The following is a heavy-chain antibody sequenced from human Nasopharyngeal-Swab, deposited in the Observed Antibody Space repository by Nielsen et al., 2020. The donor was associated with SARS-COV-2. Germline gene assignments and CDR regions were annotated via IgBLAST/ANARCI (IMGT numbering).Heavy chain of an antibody. CDR1: GFTFSSYS. CDR3: TRDLLGYCSSTSCRHLVGYYYYMDV. Sequence: GESLKISCAASGFTFSSYSMNWVRQAPGKGLEWVGFIRSKAYGGTTEYAASVKGRFTISRDDSKSIAYLQMNSLKTEDTAVYYCTRDLLGYCSSTSCRHLVGYYYYMDVWGKGTTVTVSS. V-gene: IGHV3-49*04. CDR2: IRSKAYGGTT. J-gene: IGHJ6*03. D-gene: IGHD2-2*01.